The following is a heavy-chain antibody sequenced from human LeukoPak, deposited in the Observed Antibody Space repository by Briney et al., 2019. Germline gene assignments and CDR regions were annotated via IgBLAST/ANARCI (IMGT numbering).Heavy chain of an antibody. D-gene: IGHD6-13*01. CDR1: GFTFSSYG. V-gene: IGHV3-33*03. Sequence: SGGSLRLSCAASGFTFSSYGMHWVRQAPGKGLEWVAVIWYDGSNKYYADSVKGRFTISRDNSKNSLYLQMNSLRTEDTALYYCAKSVGAAAGIDYWGQGTLVTVSS. J-gene: IGHJ4*02. CDR3: AKSVGAAAGIDY. CDR2: IWYDGSNK.